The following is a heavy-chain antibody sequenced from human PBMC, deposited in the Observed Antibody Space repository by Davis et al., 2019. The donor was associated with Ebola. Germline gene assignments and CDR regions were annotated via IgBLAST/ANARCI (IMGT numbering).Heavy chain of an antibody. J-gene: IGHJ4*02. D-gene: IGHD6-19*01. Sequence: GSLRLSCTVSGGSISSYYWSWIRQPPGKGLEWIGYIYYSGSTNYNPSLKSRVTISVDTSKNQFSLKLSSVTAADTAVYFCVGGIQWLAFECWGRGTLVTVSS. V-gene: IGHV4-59*08. CDR1: GGSISSYY. CDR3: VGGIQWLAFEC. CDR2: IYYSGST.